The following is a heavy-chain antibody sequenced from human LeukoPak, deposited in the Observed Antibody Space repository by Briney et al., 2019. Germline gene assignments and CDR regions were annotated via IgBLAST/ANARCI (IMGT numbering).Heavy chain of an antibody. Sequence: ASVKVSCKASGYTFTSYAMHWVRQAPGQRLEWMGWLNAGNGNTKYSQKFQGRVTVTRDTSASTAYMELSSLRSEDTAVYYCARDYYDSSGYYYTYFDYWGQGTLVTVSS. CDR2: LNAGNGNT. V-gene: IGHV1-3*01. CDR3: ARDYYDSSGYYYTYFDY. D-gene: IGHD3-22*01. CDR1: GYTFTSYA. J-gene: IGHJ4*02.